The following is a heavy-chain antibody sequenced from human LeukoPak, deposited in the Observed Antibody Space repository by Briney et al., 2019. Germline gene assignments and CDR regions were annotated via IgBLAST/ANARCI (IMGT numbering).Heavy chain of an antibody. D-gene: IGHD3-10*01. V-gene: IGHV1-69*13. Sequence: ASVKVSCQASGGTFSSYAISWVRQAPGQGLEWMGGIIPIFGTANYAQKFQGRVTITADESTSTAYMELSSLRSEDTAVYYCARDRDGSGTSAFDIWGQGTMVTVSS. CDR2: IIPIFGTA. CDR3: ARDRDGSGTSAFDI. CDR1: GGTFSSYA. J-gene: IGHJ3*02.